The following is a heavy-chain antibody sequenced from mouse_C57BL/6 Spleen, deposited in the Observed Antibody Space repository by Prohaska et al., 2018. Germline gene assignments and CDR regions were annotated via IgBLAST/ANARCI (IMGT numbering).Heavy chain of an antibody. J-gene: IGHJ2*01. V-gene: IGHV1-22*01. Sequence: HGKSLEWIGYINPNNGGTSYNQKFKGKATLTVNKSSSTAYMELRSLTSEDSAVYYCARRRNGYDRYFDYWGQGTTLTVSS. D-gene: IGHD2-2*01. CDR2: INPNNGGT. CDR3: ARRRNGYDRYFDY.